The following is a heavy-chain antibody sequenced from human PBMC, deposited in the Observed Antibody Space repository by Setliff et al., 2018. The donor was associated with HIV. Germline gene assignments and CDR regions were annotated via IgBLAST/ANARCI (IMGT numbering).Heavy chain of an antibody. CDR3: ARGLSFYDPGGFDY. V-gene: IGHV4-4*09. CDR2: IYTSGST. D-gene: IGHD3-22*01. Sequence: SETLSLTCTVSGGSISSYYWSWIRQPPGKGLEWIGYIYTSGSTNYNPSLKSRVTISVDTSKNQFPLKLGSVTAADTAVYYCARGLSFYDPGGFDYWGQGTLVTVSS. CDR1: GGSISSYY. J-gene: IGHJ4*02.